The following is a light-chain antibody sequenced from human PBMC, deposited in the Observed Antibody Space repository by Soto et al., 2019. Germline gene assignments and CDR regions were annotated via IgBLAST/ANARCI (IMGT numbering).Light chain of an antibody. J-gene: IGLJ3*02. CDR3: SPYAGSYNWV. CDR2: EVS. V-gene: IGLV2-8*01. CDR1: SSDVGGYNY. Sequence: QSALTQPPSASGSPGQSVTISCTGTSSDVGGYNYVSWYQQHPGKAPKLMIYEVSKRPSGVPDRFSGSKSGNTASLTVSGLQAEDDADYYCSPYAGSYNWVFGGGTKLTVL.